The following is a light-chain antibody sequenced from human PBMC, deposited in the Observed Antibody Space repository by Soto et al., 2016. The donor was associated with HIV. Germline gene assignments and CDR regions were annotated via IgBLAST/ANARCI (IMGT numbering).Light chain of an antibody. CDR1: QDISTY. CDR3: LQDYNYPRT. V-gene: IGKV1-6*01. Sequence: IQLTQSPSFLSASVGDRVTITCRASQDISTYLAWYQQKPGKAPKLLIYATSSLQSGVPSRFSGSGSGTDFTLTISSLQPEDFATYYCLQDYNYPRTFGQGTKLEIK. J-gene: IGKJ2*01. CDR2: ATS.